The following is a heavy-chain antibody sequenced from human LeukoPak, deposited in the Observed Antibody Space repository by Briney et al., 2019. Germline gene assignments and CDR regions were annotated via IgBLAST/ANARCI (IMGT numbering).Heavy chain of an antibody. Sequence: AGGSLRLSCAASGFTFSAYSMNWVRQAPEKGLEWVSYIGRSSSPIYYADSVKGRFTISRDNAKNSLYLQMDSLRAEDTAVYYCARDQAYSFDYWGQGTLVTVSS. J-gene: IGHJ4*02. CDR1: GFTFSAYS. V-gene: IGHV3-48*01. CDR2: IGRSSSPI. CDR3: ARDQAYSFDY. D-gene: IGHD4-11*01.